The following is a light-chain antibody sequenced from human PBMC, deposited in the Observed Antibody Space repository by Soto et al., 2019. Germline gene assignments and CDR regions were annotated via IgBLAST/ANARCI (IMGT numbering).Light chain of an antibody. J-gene: IGKJ5*01. CDR1: QSIGTK. CDR3: QQYSNWPPIT. V-gene: IGKV3-15*01. Sequence: EIVMTQSPATLSVSPGERATLSCRASQSIGTKLVWYQQKPGQAPRLLIYATSTRATGIPGRFSGSGSGTEFTLSISSLQSEDFAVYYCQQYSNWPPITLGQGTRVEIK. CDR2: ATS.